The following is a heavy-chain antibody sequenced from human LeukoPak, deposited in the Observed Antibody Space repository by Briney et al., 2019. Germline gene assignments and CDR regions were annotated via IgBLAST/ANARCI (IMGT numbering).Heavy chain of an antibody. V-gene: IGHV1-46*01. Sequence: ASVKVSCKASGYTFTSYDINWVRQAPGQGLEWMGVINPSGGSTSYAQKFQGRVTMTRDTSTSTVYMELSSLRSEDTAVYYCARDLNSSSPNRLHCYYGMDVWGQGTTVTVSS. D-gene: IGHD6-6*01. CDR1: GYTFTSYD. CDR2: INPSGGST. CDR3: ARDLNSSSPNRLHCYYGMDV. J-gene: IGHJ6*02.